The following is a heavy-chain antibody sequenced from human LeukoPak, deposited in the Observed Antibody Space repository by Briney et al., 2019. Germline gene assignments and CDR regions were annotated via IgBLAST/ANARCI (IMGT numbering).Heavy chain of an antibody. CDR1: GFTFDDYA. Sequence: GGSLRLSCAASGFTFDDYAMHWVRQAPGKGLEWVSGISWDSGSIGYADSVKGRFTISRDNAKNSLYLQMNSLRAEDTALYYCAKALSDLGYSSGWCPDYWGQGTLVTVSS. CDR2: ISWDSGSI. CDR3: AKALSDLGYSSGWCPDY. D-gene: IGHD6-19*01. V-gene: IGHV3-9*01. J-gene: IGHJ4*02.